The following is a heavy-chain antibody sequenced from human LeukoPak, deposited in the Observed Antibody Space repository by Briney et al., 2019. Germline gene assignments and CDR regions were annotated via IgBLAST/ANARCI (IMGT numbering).Heavy chain of an antibody. V-gene: IGHV4-31*03. D-gene: IGHD2-2*01. J-gene: IGHJ3*02. CDR3: ARDRVVVVPAAHAFDI. CDR1: GGSISSGGYY. Sequence: SQTLSLTCTVSGGSISSGGYYWSWIRQHPGKGLEWIGYIYYSGSTYYNPSLKSRVTISVDTSKNQFSLKLSSVTAADTAVYYCARDRVVVVPAAHAFDIWGQGTMVTVSS. CDR2: IYYSGST.